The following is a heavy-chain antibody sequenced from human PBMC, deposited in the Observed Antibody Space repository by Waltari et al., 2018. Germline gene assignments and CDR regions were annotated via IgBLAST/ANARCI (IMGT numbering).Heavy chain of an antibody. CDR1: GYSISRGYY. CDR3: ARGYCSSPSCYTPHYYNGMDV. CDR2: VYYGGST. V-gene: IGHV4-38-2*01. D-gene: IGHD2-2*02. J-gene: IGHJ6*02. Sequence: QVQLQESGPGLVTPSETLSLTCGVSGYSISRGYYCAWIRQPPATVLEWIASVYYGGSTYYNPSLKSRVAISVDTSKNQFSLKLTSVTAADTALYYCARGYCSSPSCYTPHYYNGMDVWGQGTTVTVSS.